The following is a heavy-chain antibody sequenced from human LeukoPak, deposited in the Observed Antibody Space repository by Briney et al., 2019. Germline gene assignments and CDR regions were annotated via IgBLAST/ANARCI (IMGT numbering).Heavy chain of an antibody. CDR3: ARVHRYYYGMDV. J-gene: IGHJ6*02. CDR1: GFTVSSNY. Sequence: GGSLRLSCAASGFTVSSNYMSWVRQAPGKGLEWVSVIYSGGSTYYADSVKGRFTISRDNSKNTLYLQMNSLRAEDTAVYYCARVHRYYYGMDVWGQGTTVTVSS. CDR2: IYSGGST. V-gene: IGHV3-53*01.